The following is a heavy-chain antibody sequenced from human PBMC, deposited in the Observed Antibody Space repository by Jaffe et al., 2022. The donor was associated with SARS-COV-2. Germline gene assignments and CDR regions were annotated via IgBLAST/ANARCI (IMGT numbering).Heavy chain of an antibody. V-gene: IGHV3-15*01. CDR2: IKPKAYGGTV. CDR3: STDHYCDGPGCLGTPFHR. J-gene: IGHJ5*02. D-gene: IGHD2-21*01. CDR1: GFSFSDAW. Sequence: EVQLVESGGSLVKPGGSLTLSCAASGFSFSDAWMSWVRQAPGGGLEWVGRIKPKAYGGTVDYAAPVKGRFNIWRDDSKRTLYLQTDSLKTEDTAVYYCSTDHYCDGPGCLGTPFHRWGQGILVTVSS.